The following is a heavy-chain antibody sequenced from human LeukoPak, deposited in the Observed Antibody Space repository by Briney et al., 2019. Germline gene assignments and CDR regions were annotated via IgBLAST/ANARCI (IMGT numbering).Heavy chain of an antibody. CDR2: IWYDGSNK. CDR1: GFTFSSYG. J-gene: IGHJ4*02. V-gene: IGHV3-33*06. D-gene: IGHD2-2*01. Sequence: AGGSLRLSCAASGFTFSSYGMHWVRQAPGKGLEWVAVIWYDGSNKYYADSVKGRFTISRDNSKNTLYLQMNSLRAEDTAVYYCAKDRRYCSSTSCPYYFDYWGQGTLVTVSS. CDR3: AKDRRYCSSTSCPYYFDY.